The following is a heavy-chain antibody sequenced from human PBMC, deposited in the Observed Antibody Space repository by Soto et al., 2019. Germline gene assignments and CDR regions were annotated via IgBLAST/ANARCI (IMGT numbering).Heavy chain of an antibody. CDR3: ASDLYSSSWYGGWNYFDY. J-gene: IGHJ4*02. CDR1: GYTFTGYY. Sequence: QVQLVQSGAEVKKPGASVKVSCKASGYTFTGYYMHWVRQAPGQGLEWMGWINPNSGGTNYAQKFQGWVTMTRDTSISRADMELSRLRSDDTAVYYCASDLYSSSWYGGWNYFDYWGQGTLVTVSS. V-gene: IGHV1-2*04. CDR2: INPNSGGT. D-gene: IGHD6-13*01.